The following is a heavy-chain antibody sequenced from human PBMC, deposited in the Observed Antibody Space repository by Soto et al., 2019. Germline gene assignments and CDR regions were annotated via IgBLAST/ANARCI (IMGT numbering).Heavy chain of an antibody. J-gene: IGHJ6*03. CDR2: MNPNSGNT. V-gene: IGHV1-8*01. Sequence: QVQLVQSGAEVKKPGSSVKVSCKASGYTFTSYDINWVRQATGQGLEGMGWMNPNSGNTGYAQKFQGRVTMTRNTSISTAYLELSRLRSEDTAVYYFARIGSHNYDFWSGYVSYYYYYMDVWGKGTTVTVYS. CDR1: GYTFTSYD. D-gene: IGHD3-3*01. CDR3: ARIGSHNYDFWSGYVSYYYYYMDV.